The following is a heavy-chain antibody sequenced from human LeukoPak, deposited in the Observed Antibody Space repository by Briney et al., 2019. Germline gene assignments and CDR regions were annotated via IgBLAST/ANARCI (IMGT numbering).Heavy chain of an antibody. Sequence: ASVTVSCKASGYTFTSFDVNWVRQAAGQGLEWMGWMNPNTGKTGYAQRFQGRVTMTRDTSIDTAYMELSSLGSEDTAVYYCARKTCTSTSCLHPWGQGTLVTVSS. CDR1: GYTFTSFD. CDR2: MNPNTGKT. CDR3: ARKTCTSTSCLHP. D-gene: IGHD2-2*01. V-gene: IGHV1-8*01. J-gene: IGHJ5*02.